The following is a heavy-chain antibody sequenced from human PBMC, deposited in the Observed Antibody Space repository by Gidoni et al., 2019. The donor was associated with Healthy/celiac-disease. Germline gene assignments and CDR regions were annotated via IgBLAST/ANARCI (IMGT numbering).Heavy chain of an antibody. Sequence: LQLPFSGASPKKLVKSLTTCWKCSGYTFISYWIGWVRQMPGNGLEWMGIIYPGDSDTRYSPCFQGQVSISAEKSISTAYLQWSSLKASDTAMYYCARRGYELLTHPDYWGQATMVTVSS. CDR2: IYPGDSDT. V-gene: IGHV5-51*01. J-gene: IGHJ4*02. CDR3: ARRGYELLTHPDY. D-gene: IGHD2-2*01. CDR1: GYTFISYW.